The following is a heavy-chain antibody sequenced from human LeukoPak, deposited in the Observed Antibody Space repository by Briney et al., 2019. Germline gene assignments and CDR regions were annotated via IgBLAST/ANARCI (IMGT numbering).Heavy chain of an antibody. V-gene: IGHV3-9*01. CDR2: ITWNSGRI. J-gene: IGHJ4*02. CDR1: GFTFDDYA. D-gene: IGHD3-10*01. Sequence: PGRSLRLSCSASGFTFDDYAMHWVRQAPGKGLEWVSGITWNSGRIGYADSVKGRFTISRDNAKNSLYLQMNSLRPEDTALYYCIKDIKAGGLDYWGQGTLVTVSS. CDR3: IKDIKAGGLDY.